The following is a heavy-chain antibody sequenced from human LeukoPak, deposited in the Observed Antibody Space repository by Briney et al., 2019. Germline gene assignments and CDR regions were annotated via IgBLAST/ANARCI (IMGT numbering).Heavy chain of an antibody. CDR1: GGSISSYY. CDR2: IYTSGST. CDR3: AAYDSSGYYWDY. J-gene: IGHJ4*02. V-gene: IGHV4-4*09. D-gene: IGHD3-22*01. Sequence: SETLFLTCTVSGGSISSYYWSWIRQPPGKGLEWIGYIYTSGSTNYNPSLKSRVTISVDTSKNQFSLKLSSVTAADTAVYYCAAYDSSGYYWDYWGQGTLVTVSS.